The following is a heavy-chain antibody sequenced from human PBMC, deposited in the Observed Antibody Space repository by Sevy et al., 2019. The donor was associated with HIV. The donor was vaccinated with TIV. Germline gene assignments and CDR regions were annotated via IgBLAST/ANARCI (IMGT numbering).Heavy chain of an antibody. Sequence: SCKASGYTFTTYGISWVRQAPGKGMEWVAIIWSDGAYQYHGDSVKGRFTISRDNSKNTLYLQMNNVRVEDTAVYYCARGGYYYDNAAYYALDSWGQGTLVTVSS. CDR3: ARGGYYYDNAAYYALDS. D-gene: IGHD3-22*01. CDR2: IWSDGAYQ. CDR1: GYTFTTYG. V-gene: IGHV3-33*01. J-gene: IGHJ4*02.